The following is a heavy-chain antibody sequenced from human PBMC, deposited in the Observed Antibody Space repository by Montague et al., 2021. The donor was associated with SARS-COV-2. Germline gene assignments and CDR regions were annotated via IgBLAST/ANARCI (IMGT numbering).Heavy chain of an antibody. CDR3: ASRITCGYSGWGLDAFDI. D-gene: IGHD5-12*01. Sequence: QSGAEVKKPGESLRISCQGSGNSFNSLWISWVRQMPGKGLEWMGRIDPRDSYTRYRPSFQGHVTFSADKSISTVYLQWSSLKASDTAMYYCASRITCGYSGWGLDAFDIWGQGTMVTASS. J-gene: IGHJ3*02. CDR2: IDPRDSYT. CDR1: GNSFNSLW. V-gene: IGHV5-10-1*01.